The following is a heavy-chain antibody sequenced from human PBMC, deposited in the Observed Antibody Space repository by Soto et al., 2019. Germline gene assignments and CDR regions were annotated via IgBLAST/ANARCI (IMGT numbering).Heavy chain of an antibody. CDR2: FDPEDGET. CDR1: GYTLAELS. D-gene: IGHD6-13*01. J-gene: IGHJ4*02. V-gene: IGHV1-24*01. Sequence: ASVKVSCKVSGYTLAELSMHWVRQAPGKGLEWMGGFDPEDGETIYAQKFQGRVTMTEDTSTDTAYMELSSLRSEDTAVYYCATVWIAAAGTGWFDYWGQGTLVTVSS. CDR3: ATVWIAAAGTGWFDY.